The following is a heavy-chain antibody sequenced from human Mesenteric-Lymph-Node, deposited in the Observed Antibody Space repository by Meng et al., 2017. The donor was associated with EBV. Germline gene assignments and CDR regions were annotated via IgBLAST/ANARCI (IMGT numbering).Heavy chain of an antibody. J-gene: IGHJ5*02. V-gene: IGHV4-4*02. CDR2: IYHSGST. CDR1: GGSISSYNW. Sequence: QVQLHGSGAGLVKTSGTLSLTCGVAGGSISSYNWWSWVRQTPGKGLEWIGEIYHSGSTNNNPSLRSRVTISVDKSKNQFSLRLSSVTAADTAVYYCAKVDGSGRSNWFDPWGQGTLVTVSS. D-gene: IGHD3-10*01. CDR3: AKVDGSGRSNWFDP.